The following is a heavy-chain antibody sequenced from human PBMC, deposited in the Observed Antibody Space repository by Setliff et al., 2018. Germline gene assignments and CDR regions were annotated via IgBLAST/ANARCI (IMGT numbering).Heavy chain of an antibody. CDR3: AKDRVPDGIWEFDS. CDR2: IVQSSHT. D-gene: IGHD1-26*01. V-gene: IGHV3-53*01. J-gene: IGHJ4*02. CDR1: GFTFRDYS. Sequence: GESLKISCATSGFTFRDYSLAWVRQAPGQGLEWVSGIVQSSHTFYADSMEGRITISRDNTRNTISLQIDDLRAEDTATYYCAKDRVPDGIWEFDSWGQGLLVTVSS.